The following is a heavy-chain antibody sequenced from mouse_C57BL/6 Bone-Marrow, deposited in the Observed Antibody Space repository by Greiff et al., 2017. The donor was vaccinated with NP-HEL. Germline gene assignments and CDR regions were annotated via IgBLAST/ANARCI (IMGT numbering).Heavy chain of an antibody. Sequence: EVQLQQSGPELVKPGASVKISCKASGYSFTDYTMNWVKQSHGKSLEWIGVINPNYGTTSSNQKFKGKATLTVDQSSSTAYMQLNSLTSEDSAVYYCARDDYYGRGYDGGYWGQGTTVTAAS. V-gene: IGHV1-39*01. CDR2: INPNYGTT. J-gene: IGHJ2*01. D-gene: IGHD1-1*01. CDR1: GYSFTDYT. CDR3: ARDDYYGRGYDGGY.